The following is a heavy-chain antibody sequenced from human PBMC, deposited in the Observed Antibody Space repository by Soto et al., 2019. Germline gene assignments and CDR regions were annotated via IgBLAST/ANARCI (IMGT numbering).Heavy chain of an antibody. CDR2: IIPIFGTA. V-gene: IGHV1-69*06. CDR3: ARECGGDCYLNWFDP. CDR1: GGTFSSYS. J-gene: IGHJ5*02. Sequence: SGNVCCKSSGGTFSSYSISWVRQAPGQGLEWMGGIIPIFGTANYAQKFQGRVTITADKSTSTAYMELSSLRSEDTAVYYCARECGGDCYLNWFDPWGQGTLVTVSS. D-gene: IGHD2-21*02.